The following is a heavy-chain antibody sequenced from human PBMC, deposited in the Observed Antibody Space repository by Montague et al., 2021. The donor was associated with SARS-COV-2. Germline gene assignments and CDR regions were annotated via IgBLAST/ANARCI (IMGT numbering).Heavy chain of an antibody. CDR2: IYYSGST. CDR1: GGSISGYY. CDR3: AREVRYYYDSSGPGAFDI. V-gene: IGHV4-59*01. Sequence: SETLSLTCTVSGGSISGYYWSWIRQPPGEGLEWIGYIYYSGSTNYNPSLKSRVTISVDTSKNQFSLKLSSVTAADTAVYYCAREVRYYYDSSGPGAFDIWGQGTMVTVSS. J-gene: IGHJ3*02. D-gene: IGHD3-22*01.